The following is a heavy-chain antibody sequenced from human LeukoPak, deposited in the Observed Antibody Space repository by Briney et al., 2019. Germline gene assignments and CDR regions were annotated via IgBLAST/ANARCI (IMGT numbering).Heavy chain of an antibody. CDR1: TFTFSDYG. J-gene: IGHJ4*02. CDR2: ISGSGGST. Sequence: GGSLRLSCIGSTFTFSDYGMHWVRQAPGKGLEWVSAISGSGGSTYYADSVKGRFTISRDNSKNTLYLQMNSLRAEDTAVYYCANLDYGDYAGVEYFDYWGQGTLVTVSS. D-gene: IGHD4-17*01. V-gene: IGHV3-23*01. CDR3: ANLDYGDYAGVEYFDY.